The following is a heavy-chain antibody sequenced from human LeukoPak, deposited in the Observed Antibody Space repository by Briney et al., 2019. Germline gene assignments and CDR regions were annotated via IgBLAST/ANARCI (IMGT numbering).Heavy chain of an antibody. CDR3: ARDRPNYYGSDGHYYRRDGDY. D-gene: IGHD3-22*01. Sequence: TGGSLRLSCAASGFTFSIYAMSWVRQAPGKGRQWVSSITSRGESTWYVDSVKGRFTITRDNSENTLYLQMHSLRAEDTAVYYCARDRPNYYGSDGHYYRRDGDYWGRGTLVSVSS. V-gene: IGHV3-23*01. CDR1: GFTFSIYA. CDR2: ITSRGEST. J-gene: IGHJ4*02.